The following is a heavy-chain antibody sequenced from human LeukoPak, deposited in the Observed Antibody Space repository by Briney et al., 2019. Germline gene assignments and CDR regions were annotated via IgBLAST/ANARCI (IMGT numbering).Heavy chain of an antibody. J-gene: IGHJ4*02. CDR1: GYIFTNYD. D-gene: IGHD6-19*01. Sequence: ASVTVSCKASGYIFTNYDISWVRQAPGQGLERMGWIRPSNGDIKYAQKFQGRVTLTTETSTNTAHMELRSLRSDDTAVYFCARDAVAVDFDYWGQGTLVTVSS. CDR2: IRPSNGDI. V-gene: IGHV1-18*04. CDR3: ARDAVAVDFDY.